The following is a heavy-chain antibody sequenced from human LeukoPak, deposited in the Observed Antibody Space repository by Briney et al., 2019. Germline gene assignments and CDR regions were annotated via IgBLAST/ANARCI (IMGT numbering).Heavy chain of an antibody. V-gene: IGHV3-23*01. CDR2: ISGSGGST. D-gene: IGHD2-8*01. J-gene: IGHJ5*02. CDR3: AKEASYCTNGVCYSRIFDT. CDR1: GFTFSSYA. Sequence: GGSLRLPCAASGFTFSSYAMSWVRQAPGKGLEWVSAISGSGGSTFYADSVKGRFTMSRDNSKNTLYLQMNSLRAEDTAVYYCAKEASYCTNGVCYSRIFDTWGQGTLATVSS.